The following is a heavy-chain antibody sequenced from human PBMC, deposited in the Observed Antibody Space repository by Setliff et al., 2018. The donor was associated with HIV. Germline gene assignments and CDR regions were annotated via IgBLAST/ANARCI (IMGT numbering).Heavy chain of an antibody. J-gene: IGHJ4*02. CDR2: ISNSGYYT. CDR3: AKGCGGAGFCYYADY. D-gene: IGHD2-21*01. CDR1: GLSVSTDF. V-gene: IGHV3-23*01. Sequence: GGSLRLSCAVSGLSVSTDFMIWVRQAPGTGLEWVSGISNSGYYTYYADSVKGRFTISRDNAKNTLYLHMHNLRGDDTAVYYCAKGCGGAGFCYYADYWGQGTVVTVSS.